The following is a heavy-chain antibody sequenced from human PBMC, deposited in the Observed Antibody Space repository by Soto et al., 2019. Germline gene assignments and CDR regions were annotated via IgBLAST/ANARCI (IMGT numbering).Heavy chain of an antibody. CDR2: IYYSGST. Sequence: SETLSLTCTVSGGSISSYYWSWIRQPPGKGLEWIGYIYYSGSTNYNPSLKSRVTISVDTSKNQFSLKLSSVTAADTAVYYCARRRIAVTPRGYYYYYMDVWGKGTTVTVSS. J-gene: IGHJ6*03. CDR3: ARRRIAVTPRGYYYYYMDV. V-gene: IGHV4-59*08. D-gene: IGHD6-19*01. CDR1: GGSISSYY.